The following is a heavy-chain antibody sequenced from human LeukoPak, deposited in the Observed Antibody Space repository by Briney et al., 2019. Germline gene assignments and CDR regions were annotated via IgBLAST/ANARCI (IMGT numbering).Heavy chain of an antibody. Sequence: ASVKVSCKASGGTFSSYAISWVRQAPGQGLEWRGRIIPILGIANYAQKFQGRVTITADKSTSTAYMELSTLRSEATAVYYCALEQQLVPHWGQGTMVTVSS. CDR2: IIPILGIA. J-gene: IGHJ4*02. CDR1: GGTFSSYA. D-gene: IGHD6-13*01. CDR3: ALEQQLVPH. V-gene: IGHV1-69*04.